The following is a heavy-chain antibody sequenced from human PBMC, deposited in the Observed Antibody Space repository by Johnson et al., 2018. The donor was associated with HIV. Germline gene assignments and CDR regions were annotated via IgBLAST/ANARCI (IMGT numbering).Heavy chain of an antibody. CDR1: GFTFDHYA. Sequence: QLVESGGGLVQPGRSLRLSCAASGFTFDHYAMHWVRQAPGKGLEWVSGLTWNSDTIAYVDSVKGRFTISRDSAKKSLYLQMNSLRPEDTAVYYCVKDIGYGGPSDGAFDIWGQGTMVTVSS. D-gene: IGHD4-23*01. CDR2: LTWNSDTI. V-gene: IGHV3-9*01. J-gene: IGHJ3*02. CDR3: VKDIGYGGPSDGAFDI.